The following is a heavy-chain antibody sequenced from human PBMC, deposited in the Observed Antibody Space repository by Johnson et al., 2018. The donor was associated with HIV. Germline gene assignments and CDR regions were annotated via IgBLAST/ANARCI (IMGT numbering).Heavy chain of an antibody. Sequence: VQLVESGGGVVQPGRSLKLSCTVSGFTFNTYAMYLVRQALGRGLEWVAVISYAGDNQYYADSVKGRFTISRDNSKNTLYLQMNSLRAEDTAVYYCARSMTTVTVAFDIWGQGTMVTVSS. CDR3: ARSMTTVTVAFDI. V-gene: IGHV3-30-3*01. J-gene: IGHJ3*02. D-gene: IGHD4-17*01. CDR2: ISYAGDNQ. CDR1: GFTFNTYA.